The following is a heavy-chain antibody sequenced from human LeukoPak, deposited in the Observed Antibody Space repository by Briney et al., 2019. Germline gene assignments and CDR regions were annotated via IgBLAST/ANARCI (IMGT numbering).Heavy chain of an antibody. CDR2: ISSSISVI. J-gene: IGHJ4*02. Sequence: GGSLRLSCAASGFTFSSYSMDWVRQAPGKGLEWVSYISSSISVIYYADSVKGRFTISRDNAKNSLYLQVNSLRDEDTAVYYCARARYGSGGYFFDFWGQGTLVTVSS. CDR3: ARARYGSGGYFFDF. CDR1: GFTFSSYS. D-gene: IGHD3-10*01. V-gene: IGHV3-48*02.